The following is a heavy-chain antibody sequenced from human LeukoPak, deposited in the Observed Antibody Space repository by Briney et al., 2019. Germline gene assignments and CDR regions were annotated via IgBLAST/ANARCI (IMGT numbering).Heavy chain of an antibody. V-gene: IGHV1-18*01. CDR2: ISAYNGNT. J-gene: IGHJ4*02. CDR3: ARGHCSSISCFGFDY. Sequence: GASVKASCKASGYAFTSYGISWVRQAPGQGLEWMGWISAYNGNTNYAQKLQGRVTMTTDTSTSTAYMELRSLRSDDTAVYYCARGHCSSISCFGFDYWGQGTLVTVSS. D-gene: IGHD2-2*01. CDR1: GYAFTSYG.